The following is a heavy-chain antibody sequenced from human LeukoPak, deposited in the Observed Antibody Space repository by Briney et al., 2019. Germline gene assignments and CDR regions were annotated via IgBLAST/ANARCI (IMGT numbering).Heavy chain of an antibody. CDR3: ARDQSGYGSFDY. D-gene: IGHD5-12*01. J-gene: IGHJ4*02. Sequence: ASVKVSCKASGYTFTSYGISWVRQAPGLGLEWMGWTSAYNGNTNYAQKLQGRVTMTTDTSTSTAYMELRSLRSDDTAVYYCARDQSGYGSFDYWGQGALVTASS. V-gene: IGHV1-18*01. CDR1: GYTFTSYG. CDR2: TSAYNGNT.